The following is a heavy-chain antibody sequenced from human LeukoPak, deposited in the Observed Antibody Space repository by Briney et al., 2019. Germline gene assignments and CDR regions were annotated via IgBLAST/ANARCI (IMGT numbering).Heavy chain of an antibody. D-gene: IGHD6-19*01. CDR1: GGTFSSYA. Sequence: SVKVSCKASGGTFSSYAISWVQQAPGQGLEWMGGIIPIFGTANYAQKFQGRVTITADESTSTAYMELSSLRSEDTAVYYCARALMAGDHDAFDIWGQGTMVTVSS. V-gene: IGHV1-69*13. CDR2: IIPIFGTA. J-gene: IGHJ3*02. CDR3: ARALMAGDHDAFDI.